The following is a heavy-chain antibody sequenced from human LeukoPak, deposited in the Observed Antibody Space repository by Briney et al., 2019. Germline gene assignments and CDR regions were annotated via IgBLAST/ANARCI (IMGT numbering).Heavy chain of an antibody. CDR1: GFTFSTYG. D-gene: IGHD1-1*01. CDR2: IRYDGSDK. CDR3: AKDPTGTSAFDI. J-gene: IGHJ3*02. Sequence: GGSLRLSCAASGFTFSTYGMHWVRQSPGKGLEWVAFIRYDGSDKYFADSVKGRFTISRGNSKNTLFLQMKSLRAEDTALYYCAKDPTGTSAFDIWGQGTMVTVSS. V-gene: IGHV3-30*02.